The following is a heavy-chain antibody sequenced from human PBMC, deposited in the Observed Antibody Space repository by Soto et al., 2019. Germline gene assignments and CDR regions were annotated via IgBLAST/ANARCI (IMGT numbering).Heavy chain of an antibody. J-gene: IGHJ3*02. V-gene: IGHV4-4*02. D-gene: IGHD3-10*01. CDR3: ASKFGELLADAFDI. CDR2: IYHSGSI. CDR1: NAYISSRKC. Sequence: SETLSLTCTVTNAYISSRKCWTPFRQNPGKGLEWIGEIYHSGSINHNPSLKSRVTMSVDKSKNQFSLKMTSVTAADTGVYYCASKFGELLADAFDIWGQGTVVT.